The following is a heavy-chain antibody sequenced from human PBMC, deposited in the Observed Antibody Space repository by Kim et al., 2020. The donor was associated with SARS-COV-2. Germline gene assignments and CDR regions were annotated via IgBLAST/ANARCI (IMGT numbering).Heavy chain of an antibody. CDR3: AKDHPSSGWPTFDS. CDR1: GFTFSRRA. CDR2: VNNNNNP. D-gene: IGHD6-19*01. V-gene: IGHV3-23*05. Sequence: GGSLRLSCAASGFTFSRRAMSWVRQVPGKGLEWIASVNNNNNPYYADSVKGRFTVSRDTTKDTLYLQMNSLRADDTALYYCAKDHPSSGWPTFDSWGQGT. J-gene: IGHJ4*02.